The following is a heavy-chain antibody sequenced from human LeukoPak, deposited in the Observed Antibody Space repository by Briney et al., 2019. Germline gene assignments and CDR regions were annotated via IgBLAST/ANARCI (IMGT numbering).Heavy chain of an antibody. J-gene: IGHJ3*02. V-gene: IGHV1-69*06. CDR2: IIPVFEKP. CDR1: GGTFSNYA. D-gene: IGHD4-17*01. CDR3: ARSGSRYYGDYEEDAFDI. Sequence: SVKVSCKASGGTFSNYAVSWVRQAPGQGLEWMGGIIPVFEKPNYARKFQDRVTITADKSTSTAYMELSSLRSEDTAVYYCARSGSRYYGDYEEDAFDIWGQGTMVTVSS.